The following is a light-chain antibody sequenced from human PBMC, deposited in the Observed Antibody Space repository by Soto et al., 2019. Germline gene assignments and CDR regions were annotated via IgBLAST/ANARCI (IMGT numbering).Light chain of an antibody. CDR1: QSVSTF. V-gene: IGKV3-11*01. CDR2: DAS. CDR3: QQRENWPLT. Sequence: EIVLTQSPTTLSLSPGDRATLSCRASQSVSTFLAWYQQKPGQAPRLVIYDASSRATGIPSRFSGSGSGTDFTLTISSLEPEDFAVYYCQQRENWPLTFGGGTKVEIK. J-gene: IGKJ4*01.